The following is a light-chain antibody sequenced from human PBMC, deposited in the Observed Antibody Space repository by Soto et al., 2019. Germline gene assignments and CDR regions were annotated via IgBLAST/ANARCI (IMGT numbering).Light chain of an antibody. CDR3: QSYDSSLSGVV. J-gene: IGLJ2*01. Sequence: QSVLTQPPSASGSPGQRVTISCSGSTTNIGSETVYWYQQFPGTAPKLLIYGNINRPSGVPDRFSGSKSGTSASLAITGLQAEDEADYYCQSYDSSLSGVVFGGGTKLTVL. CDR1: TTNIGSET. V-gene: IGLV1-40*01. CDR2: GNI.